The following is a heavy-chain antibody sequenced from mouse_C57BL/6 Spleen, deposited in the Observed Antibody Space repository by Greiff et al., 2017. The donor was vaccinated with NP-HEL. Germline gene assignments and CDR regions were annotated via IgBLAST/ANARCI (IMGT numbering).Heavy chain of an antibody. CDR2: IDPSDSET. V-gene: IGHV1-52*01. J-gene: IGHJ3*02. D-gene: IGHD4-1*01. Sequence: QVQLQQPGAELVRPGSSVKLSCKASGYTFTSYWMHWVKQRPIQGLEWIGNIDPSDSETHSNQKFKDKATLTVDKSSSTAYMQLSSLTSEDSAVYYCARRGWDVWGQGTLVTVSA. CDR1: GYTFTSYW. CDR3: ARRGWDV.